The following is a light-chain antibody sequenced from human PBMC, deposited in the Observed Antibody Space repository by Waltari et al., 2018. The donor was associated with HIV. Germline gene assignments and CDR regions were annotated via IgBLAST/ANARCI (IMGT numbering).Light chain of an antibody. V-gene: IGLV3-21*04. J-gene: IGLJ2*01. CDR3: QVWDSTSDHPI. CDR1: NIGRKS. Sequence: SYVLTQPPSVSVAPRKTARFTCGGINIGRKSVHWYQQKPGQAPLLVIYYDSDRPSGIPERFSASNSGNTATLTISRVEAGDEADYYCQVWDSTSDHPIFGGGTKLTVL. CDR2: YDS.